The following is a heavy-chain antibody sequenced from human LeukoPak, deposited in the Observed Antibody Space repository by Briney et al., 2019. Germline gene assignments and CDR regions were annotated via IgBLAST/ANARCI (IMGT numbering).Heavy chain of an antibody. Sequence: PSETLSLTCTVSGGTIGTYYWSWIRQSPGKGLEWIGDIYVTGGRYNPYLQSRVTISVDRARNQFSLKMNAFTPSDKAVYFCARDSGGGIEDMDVWGKGTKVIVSS. V-gene: IGHV4-4*09. CDR1: GGTIGTYY. CDR2: IYVTGG. J-gene: IGHJ6*03. CDR3: ARDSGGGIEDMDV. D-gene: IGHD3-16*02.